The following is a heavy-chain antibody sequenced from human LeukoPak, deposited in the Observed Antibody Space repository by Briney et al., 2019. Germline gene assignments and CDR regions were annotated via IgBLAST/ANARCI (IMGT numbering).Heavy chain of an antibody. Sequence: SETLSLTCTVSGGCISSHYWSWIRQPPGKGLEWIGYIYYSGTTNYNPSLKSRVTISVDTSKNQFSLKLSSVTAADTAVYYCARGVYIAAAQYGYWGQGTLVTVSS. CDR3: ARGVYIAAAQYGY. CDR2: IYYSGTT. CDR1: GGCISSHY. V-gene: IGHV4-59*11. D-gene: IGHD6-13*01. J-gene: IGHJ4*02.